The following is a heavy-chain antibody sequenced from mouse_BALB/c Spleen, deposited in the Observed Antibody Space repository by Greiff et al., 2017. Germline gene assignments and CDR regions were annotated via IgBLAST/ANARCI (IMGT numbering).Heavy chain of an antibody. CDR3: ARELLGRGYFDV. J-gene: IGHJ1*01. CDR2: ISDGGSYT. Sequence: EVQGVESGGGLVKPGGSLKLSCAASGFTFSDYYMYWVRQTPEKRLEWVATISDGGSYTYYPDSVKGRFTISRDNAKNNLYLQMSSLKSEDTAMYYCARELLGRGYFDVWGAGTTVTVSS. D-gene: IGHD4-1*01. V-gene: IGHV5-4*02. CDR1: GFTFSDYY.